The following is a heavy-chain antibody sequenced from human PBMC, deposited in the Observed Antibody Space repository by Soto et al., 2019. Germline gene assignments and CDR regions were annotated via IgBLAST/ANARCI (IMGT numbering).Heavy chain of an antibody. CDR1: SDSVSSTNW. Sequence: SETLSLTCAVSSDSVSSTNWWSWVRQPPGKGLEWIGEVSHSGTTNYNPSLESRLTISRDTSKNQFSLKLSSVTAADTAVYYCARENSYGYGAFDIWGQGTMVTVSS. J-gene: IGHJ3*02. CDR3: ARENSYGYGAFDI. D-gene: IGHD5-18*01. CDR2: VSHSGTT. V-gene: IGHV4-4*02.